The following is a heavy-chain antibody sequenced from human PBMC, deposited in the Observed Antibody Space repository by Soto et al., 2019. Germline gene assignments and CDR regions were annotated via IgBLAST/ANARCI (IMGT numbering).Heavy chain of an antibody. CDR1: GFTFSSYS. CDR2: ISSSSTI. V-gene: IGHV3-48*01. CDR3: ARGRSYDFWSGYLPPLGYYYYYMDV. Sequence: GGSLRLSCAASGFTFSSYSMNWVRQAPGKGLEWVSYISSSSTIYYADSVKGRFTISRDNAKNSLYLQMNSLRAEDTAVYYCARGRSYDFWSGYLPPLGYYYYYMDVWGKGTTVTVSS. D-gene: IGHD3-3*01. J-gene: IGHJ6*03.